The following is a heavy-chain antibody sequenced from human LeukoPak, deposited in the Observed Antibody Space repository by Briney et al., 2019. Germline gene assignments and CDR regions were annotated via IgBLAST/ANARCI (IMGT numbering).Heavy chain of an antibody. CDR2: IYSGGST. Sequence: GGSLRLSCAASGFTVSSNYMSWVRQAPGKGLEWVSVIYSGGSTYYADSVKGRFTISRDNSKNTLYLQMNSMRAEDTAVYYCASGSGSYRTPYYYMDVWGTGTTVTVSS. D-gene: IGHD3-10*01. J-gene: IGHJ6*03. CDR1: GFTVSSNY. V-gene: IGHV3-53*01. CDR3: ASGSGSYRTPYYYMDV.